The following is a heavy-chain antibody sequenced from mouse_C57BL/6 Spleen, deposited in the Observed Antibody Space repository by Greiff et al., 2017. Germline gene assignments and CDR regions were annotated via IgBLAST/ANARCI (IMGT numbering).Heavy chain of an antibody. CDR1: GYTFTSYG. V-gene: IGHV1-81*01. J-gene: IGHJ3*01. D-gene: IGHD2-4*01. CDR3: ASHYDYGFAY. Sequence: QVQLQQSGAELARPGASVKLSCKASGYTFTSYGISWVKQRTGPGLEWIGEIYPRSGNTYYNEKFKGKATLTAYKSSSTAYMELRSLTSYDTAVYFCASHYDYGFAYWGPGTLVTVAA. CDR2: IYPRSGNT.